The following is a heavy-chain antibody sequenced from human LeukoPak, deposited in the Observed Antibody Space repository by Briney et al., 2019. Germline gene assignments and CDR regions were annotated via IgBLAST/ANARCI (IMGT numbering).Heavy chain of an antibody. Sequence: ASVKVSCKASGYTFTGYYMHWVRQAPGQGLEWMGWINPNSGGTNYAQKFQGRVTMTRDTSISTAYMELSRLRSDDTAVYYCARVDSSGPYQLLYSTPDYWGQGTLVTVSS. V-gene: IGHV1-2*02. CDR3: ARVDSSGPYQLLYSTPDY. D-gene: IGHD2-2*02. CDR2: INPNSGGT. CDR1: GYTFTGYY. J-gene: IGHJ4*02.